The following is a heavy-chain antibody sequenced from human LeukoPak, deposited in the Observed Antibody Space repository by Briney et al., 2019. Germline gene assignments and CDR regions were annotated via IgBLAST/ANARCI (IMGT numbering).Heavy chain of an antibody. CDR1: GGSMSSGDYY. CDR3: ARAPKGMTTVHYYYYFYMDV. D-gene: IGHD4-11*01. J-gene: IGHJ6*03. V-gene: IGHV4-31*03. CDR2: IYYSGST. Sequence: SETLCLTCTVSGGSMSSGDYYWNWIRQHPGKGLEWIGYIYYSGSTYYNPSLKSRVTISGDTSKNQFSLTLTSVTAADTAVYYCARAPKGMTTVHYYYYFYMDVWGNGTTVTVSS.